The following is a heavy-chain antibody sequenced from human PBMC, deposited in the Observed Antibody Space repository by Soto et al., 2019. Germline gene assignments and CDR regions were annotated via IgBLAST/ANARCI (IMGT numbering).Heavy chain of an antibody. J-gene: IGHJ6*02. CDR1: GGSVNNVNYF. V-gene: IGHV4-31*03. D-gene: IGHD4-17*01. CDR3: ARDADYGGSRGGMDV. CDR2: IYYSGST. Sequence: QVRLEESGPGLVKPSETLSLICSVSGGSVNNVNYFWNWIRHHPENGLEWIGYIYYSGSTRYNPSLNTRATLSIDTSKNQFSLRLNSVTAADTAVYFCARDADYGGSRGGMDVWGRGTTVTVSS.